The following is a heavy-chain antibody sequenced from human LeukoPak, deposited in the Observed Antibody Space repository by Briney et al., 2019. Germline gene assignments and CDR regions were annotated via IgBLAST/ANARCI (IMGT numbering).Heavy chain of an antibody. Sequence: GGSLRLSCAASGFTFNSYAMSWVRQAPGKGLEWVSSISSSSSYIYYADSVKGRFTISRDNAKNSLYLQMNSLRAEDTAVYYCATEVVPAAPDAFDIWGQGTMVTVSS. V-gene: IGHV3-21*01. CDR1: GFTFNSYA. J-gene: IGHJ3*02. CDR2: ISSSSSYI. CDR3: ATEVVPAAPDAFDI. D-gene: IGHD2-2*01.